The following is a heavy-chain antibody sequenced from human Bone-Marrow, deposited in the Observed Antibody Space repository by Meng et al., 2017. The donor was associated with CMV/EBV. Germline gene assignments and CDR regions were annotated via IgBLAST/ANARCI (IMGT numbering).Heavy chain of an antibody. Sequence: LSLTCAASGFSFSSHWLSWVRQVPGKGLEWVANIKEDGTLKYYVESVKGRFTISRDNAKSSLYLQMNSLRAEDTAGDYCARDVPLMRGTGLYDYCGQGTVVTVSS. CDR2: IKEDGTLK. J-gene: IGHJ4*02. CDR3: ARDVPLMRGTGLYDY. V-gene: IGHV3-7*01. CDR1: GFSFSSHW. D-gene: IGHD2-8*01.